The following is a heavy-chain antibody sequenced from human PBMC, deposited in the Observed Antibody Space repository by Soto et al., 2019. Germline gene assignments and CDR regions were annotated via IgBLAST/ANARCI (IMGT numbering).Heavy chain of an antibody. CDR3: AIWAGQIDDFGGPLDS. D-gene: IGHD2-15*01. Sequence: ASAQVSCKASRYTFSSNGSSWVRQAPGQGLEWMGWISGYNGNTKYAQEFQGRVTMTTDNPTSTAYMELRSLRSDDTAVYYFAIWAGQIDDFGGPLDSWGKETRVS. CDR1: RYTFSSNG. J-gene: IGHJ5*02. V-gene: IGHV1-18*04. CDR2: ISGYNGNT.